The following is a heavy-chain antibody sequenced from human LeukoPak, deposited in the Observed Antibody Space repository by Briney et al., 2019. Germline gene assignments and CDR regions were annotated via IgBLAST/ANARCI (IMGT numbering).Heavy chain of an antibody. V-gene: IGHV1-18*01. Sequence: GASVKVSCKASGYTFTSYGISWVRQAPGQGLEWMGWISAYNGNTNYAQKLQGRVTMTTDTSTSTAYMELSSLRSEDTAVYYCARGYCSSTSCYTMDHWFDPWGQGTLVTVSS. CDR2: ISAYNGNT. CDR3: ARGYCSSTSCYTMDHWFDP. J-gene: IGHJ5*02. D-gene: IGHD2-2*02. CDR1: GYTFTSYG.